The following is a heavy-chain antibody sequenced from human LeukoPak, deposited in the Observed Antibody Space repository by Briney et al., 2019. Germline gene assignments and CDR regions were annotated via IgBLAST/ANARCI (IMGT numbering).Heavy chain of an antibody. CDR3: ARTREYSSTWFFPPFDP. CDR1: GYTFTGYY. V-gene: IGHV1-2*02. Sequence: GASVKVSCKASGYTFTGYYMHWVRQAPGQGLEWMGWINPNSGGTNYAQKFQGRVTMTRDTSISTAYMELTGLTSNDTGVYYCARTREYSSTWFFPPFDPWGQGTLVTVSS. CDR2: INPNSGGT. J-gene: IGHJ5*02. D-gene: IGHD6-13*01.